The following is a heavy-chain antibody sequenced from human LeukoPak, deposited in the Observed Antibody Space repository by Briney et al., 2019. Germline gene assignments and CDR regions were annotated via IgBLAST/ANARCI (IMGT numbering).Heavy chain of an antibody. Sequence: GASVKVSCKASGYTFTSYDINWVRQATGQGLEWMGWMNPNSGNTGYAQKFQGRVTMTRNTSISTAYMELSSLRSEDTAVYYFARPLESAAGTDWFDPWGQGTLVTVSS. CDR1: GYTFTSYD. CDR2: MNPNSGNT. CDR3: ARPLESAAGTDWFDP. J-gene: IGHJ5*02. D-gene: IGHD6-13*01. V-gene: IGHV1-8*01.